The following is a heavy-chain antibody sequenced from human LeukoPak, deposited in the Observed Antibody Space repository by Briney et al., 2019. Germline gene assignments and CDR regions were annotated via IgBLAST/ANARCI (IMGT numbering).Heavy chain of an antibody. D-gene: IGHD1-26*01. CDR1: GYTLTSYG. J-gene: IGHJ4*02. Sequence: ASVKVSCKASGYTLTSYGISWVRQAPGQGLEWMGWISAYNGNTNYAQKLQGRVTMTTDTSTSTAYMELRSLRSDDTAVYYCARDQWELNYFDYWGQGTLVTVSS. CDR3: ARDQWELNYFDY. V-gene: IGHV1-18*01. CDR2: ISAYNGNT.